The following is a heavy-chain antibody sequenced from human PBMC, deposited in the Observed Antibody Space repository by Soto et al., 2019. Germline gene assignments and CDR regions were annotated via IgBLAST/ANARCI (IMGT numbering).Heavy chain of an antibody. CDR3: AKDKVPYYDFWSGQRWLDP. CDR2: ISNDGNKK. D-gene: IGHD3-3*01. V-gene: IGHV3-30*18. Sequence: PGWSLRLSCAASGFTFSIHGMHLVRQTPGKGLEWVAVISNDGNKKYYVESVEGRFSISRDNSKSIVYLQMNKVRIEDTAKYYCAKDKVPYYDFWSGQRWLDPWGKGTQVTVSS. J-gene: IGHJ5*02. CDR1: GFTFSIHG.